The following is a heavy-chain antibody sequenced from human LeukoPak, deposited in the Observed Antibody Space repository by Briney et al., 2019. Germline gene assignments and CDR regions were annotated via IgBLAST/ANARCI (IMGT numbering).Heavy chain of an antibody. CDR3: ARDLSTNSDFDY. V-gene: IGHV1-69*04. Sequence: SVKVSCKASGGTFSSYAISWVRQAPGQGLEWMGRIIPILGIANYAQKFQGRVTITADKSTSTAYMELNSLRSEDTAVYYCARDLSTNSDFDYWGQGTLVTVSS. CDR2: IIPILGIA. J-gene: IGHJ4*02. D-gene: IGHD1/OR15-1a*01. CDR1: GGTFSSYA.